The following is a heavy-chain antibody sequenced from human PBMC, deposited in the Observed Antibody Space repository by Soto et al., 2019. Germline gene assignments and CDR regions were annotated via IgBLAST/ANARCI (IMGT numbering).Heavy chain of an antibody. D-gene: IGHD3-22*01. CDR2: IYYSGST. J-gene: IGHJ6*02. V-gene: IGHV4-61*05. CDR3: ARLDSSAYYYYYGVDV. CDR1: GGSISSSSYF. Sequence: PSETLSLTCSVSGGSISSSSYFWSWIRQPPGKGLEWIGYIYYSGSTNYNPSLKSRVAISVDTSKNQFSLKLTSVTAADTAVYYCARLDSSAYYYYYGVDVWGQGTTVTSP.